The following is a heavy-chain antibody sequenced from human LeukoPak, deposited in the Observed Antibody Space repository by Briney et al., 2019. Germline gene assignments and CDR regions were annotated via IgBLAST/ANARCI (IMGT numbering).Heavy chain of an antibody. V-gene: IGHV4-39*01. J-gene: IGHJ4*02. CDR1: GGSISSSSYY. D-gene: IGHD1-26*01. CDR2: IYYSGST. CDR3: AVDSGSSDIYFDY. Sequence: SETLSLTCTVSGGSISSSSYYWGWIRQPPGKGLEWIGSIYYSGSTYYNPSLKSRVTISVDTSKNQFSLKLSSVTAADTAVYYCAVDSGSSDIYFDYWGQGTLVTVSS.